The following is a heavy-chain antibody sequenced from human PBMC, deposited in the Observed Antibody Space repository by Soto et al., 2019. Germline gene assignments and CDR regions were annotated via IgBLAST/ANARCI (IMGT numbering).Heavy chain of an antibody. CDR3: ARGDGDQYYGHGYLGRH. CDR2: MNTDGSRT. J-gene: IGHJ4*02. Sequence: EVQLVESGGGLVQPGGSLRLSCAASGFTFSIYWMHWVRQVPGKGLEWVSRMNTDGSRTSYADSARGRFVISRDDAKSTLYLQMNNLSAEDTAVYSFARGDGDQYYGHGYLGRHWGQGTLVTVSS. D-gene: IGHD3-16*01. CDR1: GFTFSIYW. V-gene: IGHV3-74*01.